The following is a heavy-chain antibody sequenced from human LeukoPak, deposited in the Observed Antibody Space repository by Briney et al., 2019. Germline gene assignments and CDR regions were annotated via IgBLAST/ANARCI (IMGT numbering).Heavy chain of an antibody. D-gene: IGHD5-18*01. J-gene: IGHJ5*02. Sequence: PGGSLRLSCAASGFTFSSYGMHWVRQAPGKGLEWVAFIRYDGSNKYYADSLKGRFTISRDNSKNTLYLQMNSLRAEDTAVYYCAKKPGGPYSYGYESGDPWGQGTLVTVSS. CDR1: GFTFSSYG. CDR3: AKKPGGPYSYGYESGDP. CDR2: IRYDGSNK. V-gene: IGHV3-30*02.